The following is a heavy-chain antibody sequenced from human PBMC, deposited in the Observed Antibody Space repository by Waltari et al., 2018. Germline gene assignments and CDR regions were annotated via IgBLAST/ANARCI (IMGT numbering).Heavy chain of an antibody. D-gene: IGHD3-22*01. CDR1: GGSISRGSSY. Sequence: QVQLQESGPGLVKPSQTLSLTCTVSGGSISRGSSYWSWIRPPAGKGLEWIGRIYTSGRTNDNPSLKSRVTISVDTSKNQFSLKLSSVTAADTAVYYCAREYYYDSSGSDPGDYWGQGTLVTVSS. V-gene: IGHV4-61*02. CDR3: AREYYYDSSGSDPGDY. CDR2: IYTSGRT. J-gene: IGHJ4*02.